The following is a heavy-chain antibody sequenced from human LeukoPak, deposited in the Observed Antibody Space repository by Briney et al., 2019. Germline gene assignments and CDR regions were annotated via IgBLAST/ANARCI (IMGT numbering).Heavy chain of an antibody. V-gene: IGHV3-30-3*01. CDR3: ARVYYYYYGMDV. CDR2: ISYDGSNK. J-gene: IGHJ6*02. CDR1: GFTFSDHY. Sequence: GGSLKLSCAVSGFTFSDHYMDWVRQAPGKGLEWVAVISYDGSNKYYADSVKGRFTISRDNSKNTLYLQMNSLRAEDTAVYYCARVYYYYYGMDVWGQGTTVTVSS.